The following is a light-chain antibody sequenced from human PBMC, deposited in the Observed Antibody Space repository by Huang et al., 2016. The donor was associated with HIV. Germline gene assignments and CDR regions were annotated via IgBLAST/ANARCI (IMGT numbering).Light chain of an antibody. J-gene: IGKJ4*01. CDR3: QQRTNWPQLT. CDR1: QSVDSY. CDR2: DAT. Sequence: IVLTQSPATLSLSPGETATLSCRASQSVDSYLAWYQQRPGQAPRLLIYDATNRATGSPDRFSGSGSGTDFTLTISSLEAEDFAVYYCQQRTNWPQLTFGGGTKVEIK. V-gene: IGKV3-11*01.